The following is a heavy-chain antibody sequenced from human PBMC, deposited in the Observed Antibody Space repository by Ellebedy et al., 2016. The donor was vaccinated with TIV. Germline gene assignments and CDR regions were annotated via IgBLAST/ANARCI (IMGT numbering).Heavy chain of an antibody. J-gene: IGHJ4*02. D-gene: IGHD6-13*01. CDR1: GFTFSSHI. Sequence: GESLKISCAASGFTFSSHIMSWVRQAPGKGLEWVSTITDSGGSTYYADSVTGRFTISRDNSKNTLYLEMNSLRAEDTAVYYCAKDRGQQLVGADFDYWGQGTLVTVSS. CDR2: ITDSGGST. CDR3: AKDRGQQLVGADFDY. V-gene: IGHV3-23*01.